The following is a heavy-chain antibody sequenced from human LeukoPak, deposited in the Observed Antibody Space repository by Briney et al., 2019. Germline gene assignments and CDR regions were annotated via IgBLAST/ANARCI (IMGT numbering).Heavy chain of an antibody. J-gene: IGHJ5*02. D-gene: IGHD1-26*01. CDR1: GITFSSFG. V-gene: IGHV3-33*01. CDR3: ARDGIVTAGPFDP. CDR2: IWYDGSNK. Sequence: GGSVTLFCAAPGITFSSFGMHWVGQAPGKGLEWVAFIWYDGSNKYYGDSLKCRFTISRDNSKNTRYLQMNSLRAEDTAVYYCARDGIVTAGPFDPWG.